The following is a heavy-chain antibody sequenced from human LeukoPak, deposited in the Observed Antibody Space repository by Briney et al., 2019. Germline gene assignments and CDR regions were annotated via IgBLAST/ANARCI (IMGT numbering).Heavy chain of an antibody. Sequence: GGSLRLSCAASGFTFSSYGMHWVRQAPGKGLEWVAVISYDGSNKYYADSVKGRFTISRDNSKNTLYLQMNSLRAEDTAVYYCARDTDGWFGELMYYFDYWGQGTLVTVSS. J-gene: IGHJ4*02. CDR2: ISYDGSNK. CDR3: ARDTDGWFGELMYYFDY. CDR1: GFTFSSYG. V-gene: IGHV3-30*19. D-gene: IGHD3-10*01.